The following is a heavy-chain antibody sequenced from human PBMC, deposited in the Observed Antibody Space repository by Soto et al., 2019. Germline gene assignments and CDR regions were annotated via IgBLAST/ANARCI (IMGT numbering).Heavy chain of an antibody. CDR2: ISAYNGNT. V-gene: IGHV1-18*01. CDR3: ARADRPHRNYGFLYYFDY. D-gene: IGHD1-7*01. Sequence: ASVKVSCKASGYTFTSYGISWVRQAPGQGLEWMGWISAYNGNTNYAQKLQGRVTMTTDTSTSTAYMELRSLRSDDTAVYYCARADRPHRNYGFLYYFDYWGQGTLVTVSS. CDR1: GYTFTSYG. J-gene: IGHJ4*02.